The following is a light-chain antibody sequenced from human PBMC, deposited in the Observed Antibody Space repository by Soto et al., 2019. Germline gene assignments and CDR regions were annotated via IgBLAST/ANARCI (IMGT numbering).Light chain of an antibody. CDR2: RNN. CDR1: SSNIGTNT. J-gene: IGLJ1*01. CDR3: AAWDASLNGYV. Sequence: QSVLTQPPSASGTPGQRVTISCSGSSSNIGTNTVNWYQQLPGTAPKLLIYRNNQRPSGVPDRFSGSKSGTSASLAISGLQSEDEADYFCAAWDASLNGYVFGTGTKLTV. V-gene: IGLV1-44*01.